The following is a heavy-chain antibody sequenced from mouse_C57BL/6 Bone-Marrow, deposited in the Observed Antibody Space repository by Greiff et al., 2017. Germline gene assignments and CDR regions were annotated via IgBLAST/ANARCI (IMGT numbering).Heavy chain of an antibody. D-gene: IGHD1-1*01. CDR3: AIGYYRAMDY. CDR1: GYSITSGYY. J-gene: IGHJ4*01. V-gene: IGHV3-6*01. CDR2: ISYDGSN. Sequence: EVKLMESGPGLVKPSQSLSLTCSVTGYSITSGYYWNWIRQFPGNKLEWMGYISYDGSNNYNPSLKNRISITRDTSKNQFFLKLNSVTTEDTATYYCAIGYYRAMDYWGQGTSVTVSS.